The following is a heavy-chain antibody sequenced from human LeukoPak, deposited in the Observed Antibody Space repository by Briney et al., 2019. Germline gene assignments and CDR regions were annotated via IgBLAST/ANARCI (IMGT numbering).Heavy chain of an antibody. CDR1: GFTFSRYS. D-gene: IGHD3-22*01. J-gene: IGHJ4*02. CDR2: ISGSSIYK. V-gene: IGHV3-21*01. CDR3: ARDFYDSSGYYYDY. Sequence: RGSLRLSCAASGFTFSRYSMNWVRQAPGKGLEWVSSISGSSIYKYYADSVKGRFTISRDNAKNSLYLQMNSLRAEDTAVYYCARDFYDSSGYYYDYWGQGTLVTVSS.